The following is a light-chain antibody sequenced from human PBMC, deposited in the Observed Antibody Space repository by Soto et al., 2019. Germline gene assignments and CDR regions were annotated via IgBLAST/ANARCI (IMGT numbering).Light chain of an antibody. Sequence: EIVLTQSPGTLSLSPGERATLSCRASQSVSSSYLAWYHQKPGQAPRLLIYGASSRATGIPGRFSGSGPVTDLTVAISSRGPEDCAVYYCQQYGGPRTFEQGTTVEIK. V-gene: IGKV3-20*01. CDR2: GAS. J-gene: IGKJ1*01. CDR3: QQYGGPRT. CDR1: QSVSSSY.